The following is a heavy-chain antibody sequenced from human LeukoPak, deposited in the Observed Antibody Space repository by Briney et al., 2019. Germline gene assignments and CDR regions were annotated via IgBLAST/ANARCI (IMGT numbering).Heavy chain of an antibody. Sequence: GGSLRLSCAASGFTFSAYGMSWVRQAPGKGLEWVSVISGSGASTYYTDSVKGRFTISRDNAKNSLYLQMNSLRAEDTAVYYCARDPFWVYDYGDYPTIDYWGQGTLVTVSS. CDR2: ISGSGAST. D-gene: IGHD4-17*01. CDR3: ARDPFWVYDYGDYPTIDY. V-gene: IGHV3-23*01. J-gene: IGHJ4*02. CDR1: GFTFSAYG.